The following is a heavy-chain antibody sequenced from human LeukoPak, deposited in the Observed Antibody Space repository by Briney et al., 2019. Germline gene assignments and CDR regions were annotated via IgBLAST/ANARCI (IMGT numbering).Heavy chain of an antibody. CDR1: GYTFTGYY. Sequence: ASVKVSCTASGYTFTGYYMHWVRQAPGQELEWMGWINPNSGGTNYAQKFQGRVTMTRDTSIRTAYMELSRLRSDDTAVYYCARGITGIDGFWFDPWGQGTLVTVSS. J-gene: IGHJ5*02. CDR2: INPNSGGT. CDR3: ARGITGIDGFWFDP. D-gene: IGHD1-20*01. V-gene: IGHV1-2*02.